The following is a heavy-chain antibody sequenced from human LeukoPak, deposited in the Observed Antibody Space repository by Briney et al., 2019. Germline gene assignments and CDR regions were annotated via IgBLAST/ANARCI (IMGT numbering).Heavy chain of an antibody. D-gene: IGHD2-15*01. CDR1: EYTFTGYY. CDR2: INPNSGGT. CDR3: ARDRCSGGSCYPNY. V-gene: IGHV1-2*04. J-gene: IGHJ4*02. Sequence: ASVKVSCKASEYTFTGYYMHWVRQAPGQGLEWMGWINPNSGGTNYAQKFQGWVTMTRDTSISTAYMELSRLRSDDTAVYYCARDRCSGGSCYPNYWGQGTLVTVSS.